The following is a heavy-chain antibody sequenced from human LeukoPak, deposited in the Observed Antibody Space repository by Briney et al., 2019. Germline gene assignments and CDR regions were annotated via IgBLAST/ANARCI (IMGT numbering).Heavy chain of an antibody. CDR2: ISSSSGYI. CDR1: GFTFSSYS. J-gene: IGHJ3*02. D-gene: IGHD2-15*01. CDR3: ARAYCTADSCTPYAFDI. Sequence: PGGSLRLSCAASGFTFSSYSMDWVRQAPGKGLEWVSSISSSSGYIYYADSVKGRFTISRDNAKNSLYLQMNSLRAEDTALYYCARAYCTADSCTPYAFDIWGQGTMVTVSS. V-gene: IGHV3-21*01.